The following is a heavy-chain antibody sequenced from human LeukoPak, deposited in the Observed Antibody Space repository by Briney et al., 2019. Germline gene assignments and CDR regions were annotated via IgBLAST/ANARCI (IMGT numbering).Heavy chain of an antibody. Sequence: SETLSLTCTVSGASISDYRWSWIRQPPGRGLEWIGYVSNSGSTSFHPSLKSRVTMSVDTSENQFSLRLNSVTAADTAVYYCAAEARTGGVTVFDSWGQGALVTVSS. J-gene: IGHJ4*02. D-gene: IGHD3-16*01. V-gene: IGHV4-59*01. CDR1: GASISDYR. CDR2: VSNSGST. CDR3: AAEARTGGVTVFDS.